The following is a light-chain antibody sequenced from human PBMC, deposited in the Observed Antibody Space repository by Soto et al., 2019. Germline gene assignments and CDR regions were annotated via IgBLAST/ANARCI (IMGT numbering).Light chain of an antibody. V-gene: IGLV2-8*01. CDR3: SSYAGRNNYV. J-gene: IGLJ1*01. CDR1: SSDVGGYNY. Sequence: QSVLTQPPSASGSPGQSVTISCTGTSSDVGGYNYVSWYQQHPGKAPKLMIYEVTKRPSGVPDRFSGSKSANTASLTVSGLQTEDEADYYCSSYAGRNNYVFGTGTKVTVL. CDR2: EVT.